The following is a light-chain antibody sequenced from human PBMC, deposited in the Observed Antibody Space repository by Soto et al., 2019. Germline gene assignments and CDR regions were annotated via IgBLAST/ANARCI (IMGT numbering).Light chain of an antibody. Sequence: IQLTQSPSSLSASVGDRVTITCRAGQDIGSALAWDQQRPGKAPKLLLYDASNLEAGVPSRFSGSGSGTDFTLTITSLRPEDFATDYCQQFNGFPLTFGGGTKVQIK. CDR1: QDIGSA. CDR3: QQFNGFPLT. J-gene: IGKJ4*01. CDR2: DAS. V-gene: IGKV1-13*02.